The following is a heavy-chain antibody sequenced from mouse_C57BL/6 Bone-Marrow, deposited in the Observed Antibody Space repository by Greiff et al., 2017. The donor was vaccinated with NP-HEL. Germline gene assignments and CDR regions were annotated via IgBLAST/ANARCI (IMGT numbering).Heavy chain of an antibody. V-gene: IGHV2-2*01. J-gene: IGHJ3*01. D-gene: IGHD2-4*01. Sequence: VKLMESGPGLVQPSQSLSITCTVSGFSLTSYGVHWVRQSPGKGLEWLGVIWSGGSTDYNAAFISRLSISKDNSTNQVFLKMNSLQTDDTAIYYCARRRYYDYDGFAYWGQGTLVTVSA. CDR2: IWSGGST. CDR3: ARRRYYDYDGFAY. CDR1: GFSLTSYG.